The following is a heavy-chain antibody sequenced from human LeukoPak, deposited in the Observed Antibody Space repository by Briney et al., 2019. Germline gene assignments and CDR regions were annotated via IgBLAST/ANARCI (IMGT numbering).Heavy chain of an antibody. CDR3: ARGQITFGGVVVIPGIAPFDY. D-gene: IGHD3-16*02. CDR2: ISAYNGNT. Sequence: GASVKASCRASGYTFTSYGISWVRQAPGQGLEWMGWISAYNGNTYYAQNLQGRVTMTTDTSTSTAYMELTSLRSDDTAVYYCARGQITFGGVVVIPGIAPFDYWGQGTLVTVSS. CDR1: GYTFTSYG. V-gene: IGHV1-18*01. J-gene: IGHJ4*02.